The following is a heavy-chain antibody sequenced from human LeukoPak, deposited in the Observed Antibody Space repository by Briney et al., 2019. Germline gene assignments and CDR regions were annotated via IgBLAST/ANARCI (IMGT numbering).Heavy chain of an antibody. Sequence: SETLSLTCTVSGGCISSYYWSWIRQPPGKGLEWIRYIYYSGSTNYNPSLKSRVTISVDTSKNQFSLKLSSVTAADTAVYYCARESGGIAARPFDYWGQGTLVTVSS. D-gene: IGHD6-6*01. CDR3: ARESGGIAARPFDY. CDR2: IYYSGST. V-gene: IGHV4-59*01. CDR1: GGCISSYY. J-gene: IGHJ4*02.